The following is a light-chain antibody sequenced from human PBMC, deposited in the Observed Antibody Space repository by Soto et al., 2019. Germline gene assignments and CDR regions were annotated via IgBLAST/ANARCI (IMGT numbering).Light chain of an antibody. CDR3: QQYNKWPPT. Sequence: EIVMTQSPATLSVSPGERATLSCRASQSVSSNLAWYQQKPGQAPRLLIYGASTRATGIPARFSGSGSGTEFTLTINSLQSEDFAIYYCQQYNKWPPTFGGGTKVEI. CDR2: GAS. J-gene: IGKJ4*01. CDR1: QSVSSN. V-gene: IGKV3-15*01.